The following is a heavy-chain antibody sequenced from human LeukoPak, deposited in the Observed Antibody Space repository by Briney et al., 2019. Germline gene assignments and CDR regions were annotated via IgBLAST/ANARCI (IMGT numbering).Heavy chain of an antibody. J-gene: IGHJ1*01. CDR3: ARGVGDYYDSIVPHFQH. CDR2: INHSGST. Sequence: PSETLSLTCAVSGGSISSGGYSWSWIRQPPGKGLEWIGEINHSGSTNYNPSLKSRVTISVDTSKNQFSLKLSSVTAADTAVYYCARGVGDYYDSIVPHFQHWGQGTLVTVSS. CDR1: GGSISSGGYS. D-gene: IGHD3-22*01. V-gene: IGHV4-34*01.